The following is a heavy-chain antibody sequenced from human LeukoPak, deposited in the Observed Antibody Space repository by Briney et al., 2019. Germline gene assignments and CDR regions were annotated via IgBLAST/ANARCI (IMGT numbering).Heavy chain of an antibody. CDR2: INSDGSTT. D-gene: IGHD2-2*02. Sequence: GGSLRLSCAASGFALSSYWMHWVRQAPGKGLVWVSDINSDGSTTRYADSVQGRFTISRDNAKNTLYLQMNSLRADDTAGYYWATRDYTSSKYWGQGTLVTVAS. V-gene: IGHV3-74*01. CDR3: ATRDYTSSKY. CDR1: GFALSSYW. J-gene: IGHJ4*02.